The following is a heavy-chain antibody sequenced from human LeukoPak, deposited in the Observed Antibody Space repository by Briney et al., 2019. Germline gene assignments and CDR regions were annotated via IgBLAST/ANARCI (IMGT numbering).Heavy chain of an antibody. D-gene: IGHD4-17*01. CDR3: VRDYGDYWSPFDY. CDR1: GGTFSSYA. V-gene: IGHV1-69*13. J-gene: IGHJ4*02. Sequence: GASVKVSCKASGGTFSSYAINWVRQAPGQGLEWMGGIIPMFGIVNYAQKFQGRVTITADESTSTAHMELTSLRYEDTAVYYCVRDYGDYWSPFDYWGQGTLVTVSS. CDR2: IIPMFGIV.